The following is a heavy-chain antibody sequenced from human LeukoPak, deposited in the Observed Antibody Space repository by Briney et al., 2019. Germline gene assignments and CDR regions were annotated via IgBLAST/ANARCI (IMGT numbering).Heavy chain of an antibody. D-gene: IGHD3-9*01. V-gene: IGHV3-72*01. CDR2: IRNKVNSYST. CDR3: ARVRYYLDY. CDR1: GFTFSDHY. J-gene: IGHJ4*02. Sequence: GGSLRLSCAASGFTFSDHYMDWVRQAPGKGLEWVGRIRNKVNSYSTEYAAAVKGRFTISRDDSKNSLCLQMNSLKTEDTAVYYCARVRYYLDYWGQGTLVTVSS.